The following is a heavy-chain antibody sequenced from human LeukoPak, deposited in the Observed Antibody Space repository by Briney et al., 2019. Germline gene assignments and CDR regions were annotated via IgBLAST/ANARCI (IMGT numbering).Heavy chain of an antibody. CDR2: IGTAGEI. CDR3: ARSLGAYSRTLNS. J-gene: IGHJ5*02. CDR1: GFTFRSYD. V-gene: IGHV3-13*01. D-gene: IGHD6-13*01. Sequence: GGSLRLSCAASGFTFRSYDMHWVRQATGKGLEWVSGIGTAGEIYYPGSVKGRFTISRENAKNSLYLQMNSLRAGDTAVYYCARSLGAYSRTLNSWGQGTLVTVSS.